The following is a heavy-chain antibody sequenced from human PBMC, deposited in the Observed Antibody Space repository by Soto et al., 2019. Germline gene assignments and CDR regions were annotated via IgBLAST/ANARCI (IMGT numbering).Heavy chain of an antibody. CDR1: GYSVTSSDYY. CDR3: ARDSRAINYGGNSVWVYYYYGMDV. Sequence: PSETLSLTCIVSGYSVTSSDYYWAWIRHPPGKGLEWIGSMFYSGLTYYNPSLKSRVTLSVDTSKNQFSVRLNSVTAADTAVYYCARDSRAINYGGNSVWVYYYYGMDVWGQGTTVTVSS. D-gene: IGHD4-17*01. CDR2: MFYSGLT. V-gene: IGHV4-39*02. J-gene: IGHJ6*02.